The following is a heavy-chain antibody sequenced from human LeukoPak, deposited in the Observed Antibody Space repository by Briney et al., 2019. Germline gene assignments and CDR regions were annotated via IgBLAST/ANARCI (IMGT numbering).Heavy chain of an antibody. CDR3: ARRYQLYYFDY. D-gene: IGHD2-2*01. J-gene: IGHJ4*02. V-gene: IGHV4-38-2*01. Sequence: SETLSLTCAVSGYSISSGYYWGWIRQPPGKGLVWIGSIYHSGSTYYNPSLKSRVTISVDTSKNQFSLKLSSVTAADTAVYYCARRYQLYYFDYWGQGTLVTVSS. CDR1: GYSISSGYY. CDR2: IYHSGST.